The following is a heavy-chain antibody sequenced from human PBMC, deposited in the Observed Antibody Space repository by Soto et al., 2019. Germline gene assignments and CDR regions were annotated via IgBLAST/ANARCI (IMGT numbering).Heavy chain of an antibody. V-gene: IGHV5-10-1*03. CDR2: IDPSDSYT. J-gene: IGHJ6*02. CDR1: GYSFTSYW. D-gene: IGHD2-2*02. Sequence: EVQLVQSGAEVKKPGESLRISCKGSGYSFTSYWISWVRQMPGKGLEWMGRIDPSDSYTNYSPSFQGHVTISADKSISTAYLQWSSLKASDTAMYYCASGSPEYCSSTSCYKNYYYYYGMGVWGQGTTVTVSS. CDR3: ASGSPEYCSSTSCYKNYYYYYGMGV.